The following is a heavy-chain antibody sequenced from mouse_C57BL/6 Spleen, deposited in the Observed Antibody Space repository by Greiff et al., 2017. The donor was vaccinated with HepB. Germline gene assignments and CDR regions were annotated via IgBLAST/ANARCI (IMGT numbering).Heavy chain of an antibody. V-gene: IGHV2-2*01. CDR3: ARNWDDGYPWYFDV. Sequence: QVQLQQSGPGLVQPSQSLSITCTVSGFSLTSYGVHWVRQSPGKGLEWLGVIWSGGSTDYNAAFISRLSISKDNSKSQVFFKMNSLQADDTAIYYCARNWDDGYPWYFDVWGTGTTVTVSS. CDR2: IWSGGST. D-gene: IGHD2-3*01. CDR1: GFSLTSYG. J-gene: IGHJ1*03.